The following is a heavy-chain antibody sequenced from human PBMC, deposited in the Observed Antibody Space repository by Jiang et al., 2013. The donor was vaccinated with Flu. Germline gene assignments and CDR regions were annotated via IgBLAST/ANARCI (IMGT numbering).Heavy chain of an antibody. J-gene: IGHJ6*02. Sequence: QSGAEVKKPGASVKVSCKTSGYSFIGHYVHWVRQAPGQGLEWMGWINGGSGNTTYSQKFQGRLIITRDTSANTAYMELRSLRPQDTAVYYCATRAYDSSSLDGYYYYYGMDVWGQGTTVTVSS. D-gene: IGHD6-6*01. CDR2: INGGSGNT. CDR3: ATRAYDSSSLDGYYYYYGMDV. CDR1: GYSFIGHY. V-gene: IGHV1-3*01.